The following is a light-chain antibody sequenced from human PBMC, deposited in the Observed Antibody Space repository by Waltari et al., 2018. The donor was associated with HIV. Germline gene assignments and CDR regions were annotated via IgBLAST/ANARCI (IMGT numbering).Light chain of an antibody. V-gene: IGLV1-47*01. CDR2: RNS. J-gene: IGLJ1*01. CDR3: ASWDDSLNAFV. Sequence: QAVLTQPPSASATPGQRITISCSGGNSNIARNYLSWYQQLPGTAPKVFIYRNSQRPSGVPVRFSGSKSGTSASLIISGLRSGDEADYYCASWDDSLNAFVFGTGTKVTVL. CDR1: NSNIARNY.